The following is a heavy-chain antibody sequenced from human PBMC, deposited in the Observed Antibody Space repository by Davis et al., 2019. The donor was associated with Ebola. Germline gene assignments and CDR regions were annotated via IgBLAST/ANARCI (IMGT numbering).Heavy chain of an antibody. CDR3: ARQRTQLAWYFDL. V-gene: IGHV4-4*07. CDR1: GGSISNNY. D-gene: IGHD1-1*01. Sequence: PSETLSLTCTVSGGSISNNYWSWIRQPAGKGLEWIGRIYISGSTNYNPSLKSRVTISEDTSKNQFSLKMTSVTVADTAVYYCARQRTQLAWYFDLWGRGTLVTVSS. CDR2: IYISGST. J-gene: IGHJ2*01.